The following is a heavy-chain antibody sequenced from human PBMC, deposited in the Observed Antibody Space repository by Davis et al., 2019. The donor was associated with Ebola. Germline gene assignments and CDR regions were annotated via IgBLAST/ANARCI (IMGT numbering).Heavy chain of an antibody. CDR2: IRSKAYGGTT. Sequence: GESLKISCAASGFTFSSYAMSWVRQAPGKGLEWVGFIRSKAYGGTTEYAASVKGRFTISRDDSKSIAYLQMNSLKTEETAVYYCARDVSTWENAFDIWGQGTMVTVSS. J-gene: IGHJ3*02. D-gene: IGHD1-1*01. CDR1: GFTFSSYA. V-gene: IGHV3-49*04. CDR3: ARDVSTWENAFDI.